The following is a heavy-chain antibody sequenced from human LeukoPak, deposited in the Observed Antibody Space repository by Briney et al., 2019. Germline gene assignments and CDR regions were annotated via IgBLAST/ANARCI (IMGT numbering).Heavy chain of an antibody. D-gene: IGHD6-13*01. J-gene: IGHJ5*02. CDR3: AREGRYSSSEGNWFDP. CDR1: GYTFTGYY. Sequence: ASVKVPCKASGYTFTGYYMHWVRQAPGQGLEWMGRINPNSGGTNYAQKFQGRVTMTRDTSISTAYMELSRLRSDDTAVYYCAREGRYSSSEGNWFDPWGQGTLVTVSS. CDR2: INPNSGGT. V-gene: IGHV1-2*06.